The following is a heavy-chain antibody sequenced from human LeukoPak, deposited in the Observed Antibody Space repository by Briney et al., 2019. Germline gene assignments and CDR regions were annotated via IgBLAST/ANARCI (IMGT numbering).Heavy chain of an antibody. CDR2: IYYSGNT. D-gene: IGHD5-24*01. CDR1: GGSISSSSYY. V-gene: IGHV4-39*01. CDR3: ATKQRRLNPFDY. J-gene: IGHJ4*02. Sequence: SETLSLTCSVSGGSISSSSYYWGWIRQPPGEGLEWIGSIYYSGNTYYNPSLKSRATISVDTSKNQFSLKLNSVTAADTAVYYCATKQRRLNPFDYWGQGTLVTVSS.